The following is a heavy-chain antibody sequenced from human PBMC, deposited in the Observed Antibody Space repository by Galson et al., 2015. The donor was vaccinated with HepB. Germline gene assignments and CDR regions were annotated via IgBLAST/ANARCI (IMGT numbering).Heavy chain of an antibody. CDR2: ISSSSSYT. CDR3: ARGLRWEPFDY. CDR1: GFTFSDYY. Sequence: SLRLSCAASGFTFSDYYMSWIRQAPGKGLEWVSYISSSSSYTNYADSVEGRFIISRGNAKNSLYLQMNSLRAEDTAVYYCARGLRWEPFDYWGQGTLVTVSS. V-gene: IGHV3-11*06. D-gene: IGHD3-16*01. J-gene: IGHJ4*02.